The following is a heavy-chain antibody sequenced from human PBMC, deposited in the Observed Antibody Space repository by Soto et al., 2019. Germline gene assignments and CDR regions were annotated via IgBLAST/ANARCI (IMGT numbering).Heavy chain of an antibody. CDR2: MRSGAKNFAT. CDR3: QLRDNMDV. Sequence: EVQLVESGGGLVRPGGSLKVSCTVSGFTFSGSSIHWVRHSSGRGLEWVGRMRSGAKNFATEYGASMKGRFIISRDDSKNTAYLEMNSQTADDTAVYYCQLRDNMDVWGKGTTV. CDR1: GFTFSGSS. V-gene: IGHV3-73*01. J-gene: IGHJ6*04.